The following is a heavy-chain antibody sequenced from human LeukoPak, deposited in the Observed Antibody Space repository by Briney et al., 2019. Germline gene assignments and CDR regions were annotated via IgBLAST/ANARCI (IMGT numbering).Heavy chain of an antibody. Sequence: PSETLSLTCTVSGGSISSYYWSWIRQPPGKGLEWIGYIYYSGSTNYNPSLKSRVTISVDTSKNQFSLKLSSVTAADTAVYYCASLDSGSYSAFDIWGQGTMVTVSS. D-gene: IGHD1-26*01. CDR2: IYYSGST. CDR3: ASLDSGSYSAFDI. V-gene: IGHV4-59*01. CDR1: GGSISSYY. J-gene: IGHJ3*02.